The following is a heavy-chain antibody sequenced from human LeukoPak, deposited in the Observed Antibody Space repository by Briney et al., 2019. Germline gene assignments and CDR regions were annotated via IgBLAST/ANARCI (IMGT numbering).Heavy chain of an antibody. CDR2: IYYSGST. Sequence: PSETLSLTCTVSGGSISSSSYYWGWIRQPPGKGLEWIGSIYYSGSTSSNPSLRSRTTLSVDTSKNEFSLRLRSVTAADTAVYYCARVGLDLRSSSVFDHWGQGTLVTVSS. V-gene: IGHV4-39*07. CDR1: GGSISSSSYY. D-gene: IGHD3-3*01. J-gene: IGHJ4*02. CDR3: ARVGLDLRSSSVFDH.